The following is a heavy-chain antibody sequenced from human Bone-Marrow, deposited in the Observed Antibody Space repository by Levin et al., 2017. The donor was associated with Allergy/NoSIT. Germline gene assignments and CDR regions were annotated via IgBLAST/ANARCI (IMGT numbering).Heavy chain of an antibody. J-gene: IGHJ6*02. V-gene: IGHV3-7*01. D-gene: IGHD6-13*01. CDR2: IKQDGSEK. Sequence: SCAASGFTFSSYWMSWVRQAPGKGLEWVANIKQDGSEKYYVDSVKGRFTISRDNAKNSLYLQMNSLRAEDTAVYYCARDQWSSSSWYRRRYYYGMDVWGQGTTVTVSS. CDR3: ARDQWSSSSWYRRRYYYGMDV. CDR1: GFTFSSYW.